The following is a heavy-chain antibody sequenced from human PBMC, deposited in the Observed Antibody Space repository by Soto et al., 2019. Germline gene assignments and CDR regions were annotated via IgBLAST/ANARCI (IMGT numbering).Heavy chain of an antibody. CDR2: VSSSGNT. CDR3: ARADYDILTGSYAMDV. V-gene: IGHV4-4*07. Sequence: QVQLQESGPGLVKPSETLSLTCTVSGGSMGNYYWFWIRQPAGKGLEWIGRVSSSGNTNDNPSLKSRATMSIDTSRNQFPLRLSSVTAADTAVYYCARADYDILTGSYAMDVWGQGTTVTVSS. D-gene: IGHD3-9*01. J-gene: IGHJ6*02. CDR1: GGSMGNYY.